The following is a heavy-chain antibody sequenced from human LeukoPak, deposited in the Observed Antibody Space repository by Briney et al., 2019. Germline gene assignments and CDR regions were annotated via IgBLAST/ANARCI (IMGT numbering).Heavy chain of an antibody. D-gene: IGHD1-26*01. V-gene: IGHV3-73*01. CDR1: GFTFSGSA. Sequence: GRSLKLSCAASGFTFSGSAIHWVRQSSGKGLEWVGQIDKKDKGDATATAYAASVKGRFTISRDDSINTAYLQMKSLKTEDTALYYCTRDSGTYNWFDPWGQGTLVTVSS. CDR2: IDKKDKGDATAT. CDR3: TRDSGTYNWFDP. J-gene: IGHJ5*02.